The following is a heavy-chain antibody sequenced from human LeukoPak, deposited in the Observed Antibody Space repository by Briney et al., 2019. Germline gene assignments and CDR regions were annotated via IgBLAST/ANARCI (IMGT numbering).Heavy chain of an antibody. J-gene: IGHJ4*02. Sequence: GGSLRLSCAASGLTFSSYEMNWVRQAPGKGLEWVSYISSSGSTIYYADSVKGRFTISRDNSKNTLYLQMNSLRAEDTAIYYCAKDKFAGRTDSSGYPLAYWGQGALVTVSS. V-gene: IGHV3-48*03. CDR3: AKDKFAGRTDSSGYPLAY. CDR1: GLTFSSYE. D-gene: IGHD3-22*01. CDR2: ISSSGSTI.